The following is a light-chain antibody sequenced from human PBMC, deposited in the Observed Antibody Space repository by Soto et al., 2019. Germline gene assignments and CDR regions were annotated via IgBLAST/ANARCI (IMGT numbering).Light chain of an antibody. CDR1: SSNIGTGYD. V-gene: IGLV1-40*02. CDR2: GNH. Sequence: QAVGTQPPTVSGALSEGAIIFSTGSSSNIGTGYDVNWYQHIPGTAPRLLIHGNHNRPSGVPGRFSGSKSGTSASLAITGLQAEDEADYYCQSYDNRLSRLLLGGGIKVTVL. J-gene: IGLJ2*01. CDR3: QSYDNRLSRLL.